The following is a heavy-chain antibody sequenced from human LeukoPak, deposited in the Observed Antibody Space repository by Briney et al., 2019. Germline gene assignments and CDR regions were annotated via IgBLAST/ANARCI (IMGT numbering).Heavy chain of an antibody. V-gene: IGHV4-4*07. D-gene: IGHD3-10*01. J-gene: IGHJ6*03. Sequence: SETLSLTCTVSGGSISSYYWSWIRQPAGKGLEWIGRIYTSGSTNYNPSLKSRVTMSVDTSKNQFSLNLSSVTAADTAVYYCARVGSYFHLYYYYYYMDVWGKGTTVTVSS. CDR1: GGSISSYY. CDR3: ARVGSYFHLYYYYYYMDV. CDR2: IYTSGST.